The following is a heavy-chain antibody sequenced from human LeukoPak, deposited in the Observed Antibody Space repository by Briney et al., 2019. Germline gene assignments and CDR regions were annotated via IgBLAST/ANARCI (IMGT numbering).Heavy chain of an antibody. J-gene: IGHJ4*02. D-gene: IGHD2-2*01. CDR1: GGPVSSGSYY. Sequence: SETLSLTCTVSGGPVSSGSYYWSWIRQPPGKGLEWIGYIYYSGSTNYNPSLKSRVTISVDTSKNQFSLKLSSVTAADTAVYYCARVEDCSSTSCYTFDYWGQGTLVTVSS. CDR2: IYYSGST. CDR3: ARVEDCSSTSCYTFDY. V-gene: IGHV4-61*01.